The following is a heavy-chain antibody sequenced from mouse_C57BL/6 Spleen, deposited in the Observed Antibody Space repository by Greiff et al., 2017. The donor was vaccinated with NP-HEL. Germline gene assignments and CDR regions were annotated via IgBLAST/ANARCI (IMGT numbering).Heavy chain of an antibody. V-gene: IGHV14-4*01. J-gene: IGHJ3*01. CDR3: TTGEGLRHAY. D-gene: IGHD2-4*01. CDR2: IDPENGDT. CDR1: GFNIKDDY. Sequence: EVQLQQSGAELVRPGASVKLSCTASGFNIKDDYMHWVKQRPEQGLEWIGWIDPENGDTEYASKFQGKATITADTSSNTAYRQLSSLTSEDTAVYYCTTGEGLRHAYWGQGTLVTVSA.